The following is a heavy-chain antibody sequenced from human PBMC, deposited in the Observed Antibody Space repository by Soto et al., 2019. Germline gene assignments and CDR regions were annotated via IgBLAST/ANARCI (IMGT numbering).Heavy chain of an antibody. J-gene: IGHJ4*02. CDR3: AKALYDYGENGAYYFDY. V-gene: IGHV3-23*01. Sequence: GGSLRLSCAASGFTFSSYAMSWVRQAPGKGLEWVSAISGSGGSTYYAYSVKGRFTISRDNSKNTLYLQMNSLRAEDTAVYYCAKALYDYGENGAYYFDYWGQGTLVTVSS. CDR2: ISGSGGST. CDR1: GFTFSSYA. D-gene: IGHD4-17*01.